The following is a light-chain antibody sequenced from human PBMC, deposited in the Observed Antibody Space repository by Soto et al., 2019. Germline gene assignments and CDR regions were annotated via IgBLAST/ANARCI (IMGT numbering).Light chain of an antibody. V-gene: IGKV3-15*01. CDR3: QQYDNWPRT. Sequence: DIVLTQSPATLSLSPGETATVSCRASQSVRVSLGWYQQKPGQAPKLLIYDVSAMATGVPARFSGSGSGTEFTLTIGSLQSEDFAVYYCQQYDNWPRTFGQGTRLEIK. CDR1: QSVRVS. J-gene: IGKJ5*01. CDR2: DVS.